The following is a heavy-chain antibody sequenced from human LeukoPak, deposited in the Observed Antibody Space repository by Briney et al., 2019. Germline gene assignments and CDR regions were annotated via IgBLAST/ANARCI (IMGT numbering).Heavy chain of an antibody. D-gene: IGHD3-10*01. CDR2: IKQDGSEK. J-gene: IGHJ4*02. CDR1: GFTFSSYW. Sequence: GGSLRLSCAASGFTFSSYWMSWVRQAPGKGLEWVANIKQDGSEKYYVDSVKGRFTISRDNAKNSLYLQMNSLRAEDTAVYYCAREGSDERFGEVPEPYFDYWGQGTLVTVSS. CDR3: AREGSDERFGEVPEPYFDY. V-gene: IGHV3-7*03.